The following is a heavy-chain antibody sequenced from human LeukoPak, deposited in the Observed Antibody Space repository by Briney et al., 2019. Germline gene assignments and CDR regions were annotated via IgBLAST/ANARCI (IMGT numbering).Heavy chain of an antibody. Sequence: KSSEPLSLTCAVSGYSISRGFDWVWIRQPPGKGLEWIGNIYHSGITSYNPSLKSRVNISVDTSKNQFSLKLTSVTAADTAVYYCARGITIFGVATIYYFDYWGQGSLVTVSS. CDR2: IYHSGIT. CDR3: ARGITIFGVATIYYFDY. CDR1: GYSISRGFD. V-gene: IGHV4-38-2*01. J-gene: IGHJ4*02. D-gene: IGHD3-3*01.